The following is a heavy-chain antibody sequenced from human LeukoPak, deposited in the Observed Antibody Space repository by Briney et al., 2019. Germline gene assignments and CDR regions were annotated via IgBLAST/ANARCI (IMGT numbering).Heavy chain of an antibody. D-gene: IGHD1-14*01. CDR1: GFTLSSYE. CDR2: ITNDGSTM. CDR3: ARSGTTSLFDY. J-gene: IGHJ4*02. Sequence: PGGSLRLSCAASGFTLSSYEMNWVRQAPGKGLEWVSFITNDGSTMFYADSVKSRFTISRDNAKNSLFLQMNSLRAEDTAVYYCARSGTTSLFDYWGQGTLVAVSS. V-gene: IGHV3-48*03.